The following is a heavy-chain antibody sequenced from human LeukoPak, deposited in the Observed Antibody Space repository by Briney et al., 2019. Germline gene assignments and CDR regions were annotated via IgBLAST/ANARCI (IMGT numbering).Heavy chain of an antibody. V-gene: IGHV3-64*01. D-gene: IGHD5-12*01. CDR3: AKANGLPHYYYYMDV. CDR2: ISSNGGST. CDR1: GFTFSSYA. Sequence: SGGSLRLSCAVSGFTFSSYAMHWVRQAPGKGLEYVSAISSNGGSTYYANSVKGRFTISRENTKKTLYLQMNSLRAEDTAVYYCAKANGLPHYYYYMDVWGKGTTVTVSS. J-gene: IGHJ6*03.